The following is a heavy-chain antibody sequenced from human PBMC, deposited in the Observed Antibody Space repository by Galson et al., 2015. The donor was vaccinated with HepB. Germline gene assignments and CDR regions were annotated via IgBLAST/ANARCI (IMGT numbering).Heavy chain of an antibody. J-gene: IGHJ5*02. V-gene: IGHV3-7*01. CDR3: ARDIVVVPAAMRGWFDP. D-gene: IGHD2-2*01. CDR2: IKKDGSEK. CDR1: GFTFSSYW. Sequence: SLRLSCAASGFTFSSYWMSWVRQAPGKGLEWVANIKKDGSEKYYVDSVKGRFTISRDNAKNSLYPQMNSLRAEDTAVYYCARDIVVVPAAMRGWFDPWGQGTLVTVSS.